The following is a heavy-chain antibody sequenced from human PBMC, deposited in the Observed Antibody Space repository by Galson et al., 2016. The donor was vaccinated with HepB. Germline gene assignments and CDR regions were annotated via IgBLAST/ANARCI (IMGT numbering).Heavy chain of an antibody. D-gene: IGHD4-17*01. J-gene: IGHJ4*02. Sequence: SLRLSCAASGFTFSSYWMHWVRQAPGKGLVWVSRINSDGSSTTYAGSVKGRFTISRDNAKNTLYRQMNGLKAVDTAVYYCARGPPYGEFDYWGQGTLVTVSS. CDR3: ARGPPYGEFDY. CDR1: GFTFSSYW. CDR2: INSDGSST. V-gene: IGHV3-74*01.